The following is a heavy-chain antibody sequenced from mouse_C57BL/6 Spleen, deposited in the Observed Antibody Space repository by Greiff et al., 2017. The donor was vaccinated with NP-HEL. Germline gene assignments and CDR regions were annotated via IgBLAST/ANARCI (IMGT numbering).Heavy chain of an antibody. CDR3: ARSGVDYAMDY. Sequence: VKLVESGAELARPGASVKLSCKASGYTFTSYGISWVKQRTGQGLEWIGEIYPRSGNTYYNEKFKGKATLTADKSSSTAYMELRSLTSEDSAVYFCARSGVDYAMDYWGQGTSVTVSS. J-gene: IGHJ4*01. CDR1: GYTFTSYG. D-gene: IGHD1-1*02. V-gene: IGHV1-81*01. CDR2: IYPRSGNT.